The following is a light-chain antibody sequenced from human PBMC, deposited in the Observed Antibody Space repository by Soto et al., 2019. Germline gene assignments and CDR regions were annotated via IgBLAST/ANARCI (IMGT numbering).Light chain of an antibody. CDR1: SSDVGSYNL. V-gene: IGLV2-23*02. CDR3: CSYAGSSTLV. J-gene: IGLJ3*02. Sequence: QSALTQPASESGSPGQSITISCTGTSSDVGSYNLVSWYQLHPGKAPKLMIYEVSKRPSGVSNRFSGSKSGNTASLTISGLQAEDEADYYCCSYAGSSTLVFGGGTKLTVL. CDR2: EVS.